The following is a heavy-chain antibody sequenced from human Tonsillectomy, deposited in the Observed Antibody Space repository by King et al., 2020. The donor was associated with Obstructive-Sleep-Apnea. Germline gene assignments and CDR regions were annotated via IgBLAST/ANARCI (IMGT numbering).Heavy chain of an antibody. D-gene: IGHD2-8*01. CDR3: ARPVHCTNGVCSGFDP. V-gene: IGHV5-10-1*01. Sequence: QLVQSGAEVKKPGESLRISCKGSGYSFTSYWISWVRQMPGKGLEWMGRIDPSDSYTNYSPSFQGHVTISADKSISTAYLQWSSLKASDTAMYYCARPVHCTNGVCSGFDPWGQGTLVTVSS. J-gene: IGHJ5*02. CDR2: IDPSDSYT. CDR1: GYSFTSYW.